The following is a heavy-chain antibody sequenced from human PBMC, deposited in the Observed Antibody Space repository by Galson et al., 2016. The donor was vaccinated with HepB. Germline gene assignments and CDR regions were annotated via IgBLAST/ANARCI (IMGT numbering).Heavy chain of an antibody. Sequence: TLSLTCTVSGDSINSDGSYWSWIRQHPGKGLEWIGYIYHSGSTFYNPSLKSRVTISADTSKNQFSLKVTSVTAADTAVYYCAREHYYDIIGYYHPDYWGQGTLVTVSS. D-gene: IGHD3-22*01. J-gene: IGHJ4*02. V-gene: IGHV4-31*03. CDR1: GDSINSDGSY. CDR3: AREHYYDIIGYYHPDY. CDR2: IYHSGST.